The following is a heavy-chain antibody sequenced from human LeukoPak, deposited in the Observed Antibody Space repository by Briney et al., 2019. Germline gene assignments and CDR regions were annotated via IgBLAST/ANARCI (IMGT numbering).Heavy chain of an antibody. D-gene: IGHD6-6*01. V-gene: IGHV3-30*02. CDR3: AKVREYSNIYYYFDY. CDR2: IRYDGSNK. J-gene: IGHJ4*02. CDR1: GFTFSSYG. Sequence: GGSLRLSCAASGFTFSSYGMHWVRQAPGKGLEWVAFIRYDGSNKYYADSVKGRFTISRDNSKNTLYLQMNSLRAEDTAVYYCAKVREYSNIYYYFDYWGQGTLVTVSS.